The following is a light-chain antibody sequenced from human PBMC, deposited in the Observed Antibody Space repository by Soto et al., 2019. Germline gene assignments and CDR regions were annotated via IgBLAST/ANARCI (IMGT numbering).Light chain of an antibody. CDR1: QSISNY. CDR2: SKS. Sequence: DIQLTQFPSSLAASVGDRVTITCRASQSISNYLNWYQQVPGKAPKLLIYSKSTLQSGVPSRFSGSGSGTDFTLTISSLQPEDFATYYCQQCYNTPQTFGQGTRLEIK. CDR3: QQCYNTPQT. J-gene: IGKJ5*01. V-gene: IGKV1-39*01.